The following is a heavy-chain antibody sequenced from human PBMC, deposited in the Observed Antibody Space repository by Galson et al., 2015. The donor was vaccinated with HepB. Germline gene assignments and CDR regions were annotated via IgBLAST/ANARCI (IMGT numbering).Heavy chain of an antibody. CDR2: IYPGDSDT. Sequence: QSGAEVKKPGESLKVSCKGSGYSFTSYWIGWVRQMPGKGLEWMGIIYPGDSDTRYSPSFQGQVTISADKSISTAYLQWSSLKASDTAMYYCARQTNYYDSSGYYYVYHFDYWGQGTLVTVSS. J-gene: IGHJ4*02. V-gene: IGHV5-51*01. CDR3: ARQTNYYDSSGYYYVYHFDY. D-gene: IGHD3-22*01. CDR1: GYSFTSYW.